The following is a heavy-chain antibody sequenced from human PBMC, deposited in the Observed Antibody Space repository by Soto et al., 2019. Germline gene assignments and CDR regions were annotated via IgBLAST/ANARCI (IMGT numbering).Heavy chain of an antibody. V-gene: IGHV4-39*01. D-gene: IGHD2-2*01. CDR2: VYQSGTT. J-gene: IGHJ4*02. CDR1: GASISTSSDF. Sequence: PSETLSLTCSVSGASISTSSDFRGWIRQAPGKGLEWIGNVYQSGTTRLNPSLKSRVSIFVDRSKNQFSLELNSATAADRAVYYFVIQPESTSYFVYWGQGILVTVFS. CDR3: VIQPESTSYFVY.